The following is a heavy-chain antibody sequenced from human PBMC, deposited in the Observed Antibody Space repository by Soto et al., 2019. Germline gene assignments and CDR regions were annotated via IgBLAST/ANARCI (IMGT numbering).Heavy chain of an antibody. Sequence: SETLSLTCSVSGGSIRSGGYYWSWVRQNPRRGLEWIGNIYYSGNTYYNPSLKSRLTISVDTSKNQFSLNLSSATAADTAVYYCARDRLMATAGTARHYFGLDVWGQGTTVTVSS. J-gene: IGHJ6*02. CDR1: GGSIRSGGYY. CDR2: IYYSGNT. V-gene: IGHV4-31*03. D-gene: IGHD5-18*01. CDR3: ARDRLMATAGTARHYFGLDV.